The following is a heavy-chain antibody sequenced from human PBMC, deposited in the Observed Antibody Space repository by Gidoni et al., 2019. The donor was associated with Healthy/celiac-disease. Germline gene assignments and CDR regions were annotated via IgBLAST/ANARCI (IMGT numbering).Heavy chain of an antibody. CDR2: IIPTLGIA. Sequence: QVQLVQSGAEVKKPGSSVKVSCKASGGTFSSYAISWVRQAPGQGLEWMGRIIPTLGIANYEQKFQGRVTITADKSTSTAYMELSSLRSEDTAVYYCALPNSGYDFGGGDYWGQGTLVTVSS. D-gene: IGHD5-12*01. J-gene: IGHJ4*02. CDR3: ALPNSGYDFGGGDY. CDR1: GGTFSSYA. V-gene: IGHV1-69*09.